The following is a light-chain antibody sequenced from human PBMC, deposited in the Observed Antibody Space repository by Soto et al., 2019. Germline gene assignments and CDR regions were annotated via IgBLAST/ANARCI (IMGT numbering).Light chain of an antibody. V-gene: IGKV3-20*01. J-gene: IGKJ2*01. CDR2: TAS. CDR1: QSITNNY. CDR3: QQHGSSLPRYT. Sequence: EIVLTQSPGTLSLSPGERATLSCRTSQSITNNYLAWYQQKPGKPPRLLIYTASNRATGTPDRFSGSGSGTDFTLTISRVEPEDFAVYYCQQHGSSLPRYTFGQGTKLDIK.